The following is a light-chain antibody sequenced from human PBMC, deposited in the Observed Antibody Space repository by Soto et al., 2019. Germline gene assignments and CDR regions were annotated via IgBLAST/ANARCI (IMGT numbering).Light chain of an antibody. CDR1: QSVSSF. J-gene: IGKJ4*01. CDR2: DAS. CDR3: QQRSNWPSLT. Sequence: EIVLTQSPATLSLSPGERATLSCRASQSVSSFLAWYQQKPGQAPRLLIYDASNRPTGISARFSGSGSGTDFTLTISSLEPEDFAVYYCQQRSNWPSLTFGGGTKVEIK. V-gene: IGKV3-11*01.